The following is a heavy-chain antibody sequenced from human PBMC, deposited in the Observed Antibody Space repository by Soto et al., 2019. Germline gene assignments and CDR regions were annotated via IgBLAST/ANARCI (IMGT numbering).Heavy chain of an antibody. V-gene: IGHV1-69*01. CDR2: IIPIFGTV. Sequence: QVQLVQSGAEVKKPGSSVKVSCKASGGTFSNYAIIWVRQAPGQGLEWVGGIIPIFGTVNNAQKFQGRVRITADESESTAYMELSSLRSEDTAVYYCAQRCSRSDCPRNHHYAMDVWGQGTAVTVSS. D-gene: IGHD2-2*01. J-gene: IGHJ6*02. CDR3: AQRCSRSDCPRNHHYAMDV. CDR1: GGTFSNYA.